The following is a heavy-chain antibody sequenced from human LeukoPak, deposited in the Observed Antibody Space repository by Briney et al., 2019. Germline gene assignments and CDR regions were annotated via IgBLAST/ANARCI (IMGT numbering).Heavy chain of an antibody. V-gene: IGHV3-30*18. Sequence: PGGSLRLSCAASGFTFSSYGMHWVRQAPGKGLEWVAVISYDGSNKYYADSVKGRFTISRDNSKNTLYLQMNSLRAEDTAVYYCAKEQAAAGIHWYFDLWGRGTLVTVSS. D-gene: IGHD6-13*01. CDR2: ISYDGSNK. CDR1: GFTFSSYG. J-gene: IGHJ2*01. CDR3: AKEQAAAGIHWYFDL.